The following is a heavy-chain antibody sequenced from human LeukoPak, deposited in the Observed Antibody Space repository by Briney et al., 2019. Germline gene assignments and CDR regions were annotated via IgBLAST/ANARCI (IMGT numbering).Heavy chain of an antibody. CDR3: ARSVVLKFCYQLLCRDV. CDR2: INPNSGGT. D-gene: IGHD2-2*01. Sequence: ASVKVSCKASGYTFTGYYMHWVRQAPGQGLEWMGWINPNSGGTNYAQKFQGRVTMTRDTSISTAYMELSRLRSDDTAVYYCARSVVLKFCYQLLCRDVWGKGTRVTVS. J-gene: IGHJ6*03. V-gene: IGHV1-2*02. CDR1: GYTFTGYY.